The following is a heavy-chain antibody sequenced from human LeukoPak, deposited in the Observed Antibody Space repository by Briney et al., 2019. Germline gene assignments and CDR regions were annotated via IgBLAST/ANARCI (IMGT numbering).Heavy chain of an antibody. Sequence: SETLSLTCAVYGGSFSGYYWSWIRQPPGKGLEWIGEINHSGSTNYNPSLKSRVTISVDTSKNQFSLKLSSVTAADTAVYYCARYKNSSSWYPDVDIFDYWGQGTLVAVSS. CDR3: ARYKNSSSWYPDVDIFDY. D-gene: IGHD6-13*01. V-gene: IGHV4-34*01. J-gene: IGHJ4*02. CDR2: INHSGST. CDR1: GGSFSGYY.